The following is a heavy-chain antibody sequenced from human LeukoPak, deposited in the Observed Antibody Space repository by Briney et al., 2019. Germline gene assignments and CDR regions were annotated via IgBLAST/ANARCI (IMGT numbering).Heavy chain of an antibody. Sequence: PGGSLRLSCVASRFSFNSFGMSWVRQAPGKGLEWVSAISGAGGSTHYADSVKGRFTISRDNSKNTLYLQMNSLRAGDTAVYYCAKSSYYDSSGFYREYYFDYWGQGTLVPVSS. CDR3: AKSSYYDSSGFYREYYFDY. V-gene: IGHV3-23*01. CDR1: RFSFNSFG. J-gene: IGHJ4*02. CDR2: ISGAGGST. D-gene: IGHD3-22*01.